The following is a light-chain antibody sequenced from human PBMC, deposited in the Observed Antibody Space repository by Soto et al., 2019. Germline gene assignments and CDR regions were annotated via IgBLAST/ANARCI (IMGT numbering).Light chain of an antibody. CDR2: DAY. CDR3: QQYTNWPPIT. Sequence: EMLMTQSPATLSVSPGESATLSCRASQSVSGKLAWYQQKPGQAPRLLIYDAYTRATGIPARFSGSGSGTNFTLSISSLQSEDFAVYYCQQYTNWPPITFGQGTRLEMK. CDR1: QSVSGK. J-gene: IGKJ5*01. V-gene: IGKV3-15*01.